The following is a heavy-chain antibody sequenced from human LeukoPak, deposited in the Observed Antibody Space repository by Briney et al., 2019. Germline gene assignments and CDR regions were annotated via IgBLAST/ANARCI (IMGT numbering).Heavy chain of an antibody. V-gene: IGHV3-48*01. Sequence: GGSLRLSCAASGFTFGTYAMNWVRQAPGKGLEWVSYISSSSSTIYFPDSVKGRFTISRENSKNTLYLQMNSLRREDTAVYYCARDENTVATGPDYWGQGTLVTVSS. J-gene: IGHJ4*02. CDR1: GFTFGTYA. D-gene: IGHD5-12*01. CDR3: ARDENTVATGPDY. CDR2: ISSSSSTI.